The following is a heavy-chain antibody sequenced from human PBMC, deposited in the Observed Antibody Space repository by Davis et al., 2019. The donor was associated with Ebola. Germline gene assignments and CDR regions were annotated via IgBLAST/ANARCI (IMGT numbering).Heavy chain of an antibody. CDR1: GFTFSSYS. D-gene: IGHD3-10*01. CDR2: ISSSSSYI. V-gene: IGHV3-21*01. J-gene: IGHJ4*02. Sequence: GESLKISCAASGFTFSSYSMNWVRQAPGKGLEWVSSISSSSSYIYYADSVKGRFTISRDNSKNTLYLQMNSLRAEDTAVYYCAKVGGSGTYWGQGTLVTVSS. CDR3: AKVGGSGTY.